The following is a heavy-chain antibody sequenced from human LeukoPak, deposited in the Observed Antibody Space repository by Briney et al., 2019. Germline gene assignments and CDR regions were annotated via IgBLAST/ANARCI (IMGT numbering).Heavy chain of an antibody. CDR3: ARDPHQQQLSPYYFDY. CDR1: GYTFTSYG. CDR2: ISAYNGNT. V-gene: IGHV1-18*04. J-gene: IGHJ4*02. Sequence: ASVKVSCKASGYTFTSYGISWVRQAPGQGLEWMGWISAYNGNTNYAQKLQGRVTMTTDTSTSTAYMELRSLRSDDTAVYYCARDPHQQQLSPYYFDYWGLGTLVTVSS. D-gene: IGHD6-13*01.